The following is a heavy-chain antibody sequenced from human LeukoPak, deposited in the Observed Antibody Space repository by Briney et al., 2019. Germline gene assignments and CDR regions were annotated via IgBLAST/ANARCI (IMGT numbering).Heavy chain of an antibody. CDR1: SGSISRGSYH. V-gene: IGHV4-61*02. D-gene: IGHD2-21*02. CDR2: FYTGGTP. Sequence: SQTLSLTCTVSSGSISRGSYHWSWIRQPAGKGLEWIGRFYTGGTPNYNPSLKSRVTILVDTSRNQFSLKLSSVTAADTAVYYCARRFPCGGDCYSQDGYWYFDLWGRGTLVTVSS. J-gene: IGHJ2*01. CDR3: ARRFPCGGDCYSQDGYWYFDL.